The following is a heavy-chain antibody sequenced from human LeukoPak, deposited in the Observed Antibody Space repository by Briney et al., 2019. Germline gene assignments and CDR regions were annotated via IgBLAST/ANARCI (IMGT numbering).Heavy chain of an antibody. Sequence: PSETLSLTCTVSGDSISTYYWNWIRQPPGKGLEWIGYIYYTGTTNYNPSLKSRVTISVGTSKSQFSLKVNSVTAADTAMYYCARNYYGSGTYVRGALNIWGQGTMVTVSS. CDR1: GDSISTYY. D-gene: IGHD3-10*01. J-gene: IGHJ3*02. V-gene: IGHV4-59*08. CDR2: IYYTGTT. CDR3: ARNYYGSGTYVRGALNI.